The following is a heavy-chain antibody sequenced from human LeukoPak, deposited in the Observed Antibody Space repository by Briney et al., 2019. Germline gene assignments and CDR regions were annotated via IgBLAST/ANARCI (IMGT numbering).Heavy chain of an antibody. CDR1: GVTVSSNY. J-gene: IGHJ6*03. V-gene: IGHV3-53*01. D-gene: IGHD5-12*01. CDR2: IYSGVGT. CDR3: ASTDSGYDLYYYYYMDV. Sequence: GGSLRLSCAASGVTVSSNYMSWGRQGPGEGLEWVSVIYSGVGTYYADSVKGRFTTSRDNSKNTLYLQMNSLRAEDTAVYYCASTDSGYDLYYYYYMDVWGKGTTVTVSS.